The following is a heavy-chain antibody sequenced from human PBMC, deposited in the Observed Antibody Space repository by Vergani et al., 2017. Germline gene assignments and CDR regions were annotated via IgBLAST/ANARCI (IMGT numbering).Heavy chain of an antibody. Sequence: EVQLVESGGGLVQPGGSLRLSCAASGFTFSSYAMSWVRQAPGKGLEWVSSISSSSSYIYYADSVKGRFTISRDNAKNSLYLQMNSLRAEDTAVYYCARDGSAVAGTRLFDYWGQGTLVTVSS. J-gene: IGHJ4*02. CDR1: GFTFSSYA. CDR2: ISSSSSYI. CDR3: ARDGSAVAGTRLFDY. V-gene: IGHV3-21*01. D-gene: IGHD6-19*01.